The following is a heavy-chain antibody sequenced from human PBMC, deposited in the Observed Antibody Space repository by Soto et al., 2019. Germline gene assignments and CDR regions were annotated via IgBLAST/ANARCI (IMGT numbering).Heavy chain of an antibody. CDR1: GYTFTSYA. D-gene: IGHD2-2*01. CDR2: INAGNGNT. CDR3: ARGTCSSTSCLGAFDI. Sequence: VQLVQSGAEVKKPGASVKVSCKASGYTFTSYAMHWVRQAPGQRLEWMGWINAGNGNTKYSQKFQGRVTITRDTSASTAYMELSSLRSEDTAVYYCARGTCSSTSCLGAFDIWGQGTMVTVSS. J-gene: IGHJ3*02. V-gene: IGHV1-3*01.